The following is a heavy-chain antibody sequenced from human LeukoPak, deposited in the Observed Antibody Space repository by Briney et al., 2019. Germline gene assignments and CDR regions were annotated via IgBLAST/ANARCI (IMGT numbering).Heavy chain of an antibody. CDR2: IYYSGST. V-gene: IGHV4-39*02. J-gene: IGHJ4*02. D-gene: IGHD6-19*01. CDR3: ARDKSSGRIVPLDY. Sequence: SETLSLTCTVSGGSVSSSNSYWGWIRQPPGKGLEWIGSIYYSGSTYYSPSLKSRVTISVDTSKNQFSLKLSSVTAADTAVYYCARDKSSGRIVPLDYWGQGTLVTVSS. CDR1: GGSVSSSNSY.